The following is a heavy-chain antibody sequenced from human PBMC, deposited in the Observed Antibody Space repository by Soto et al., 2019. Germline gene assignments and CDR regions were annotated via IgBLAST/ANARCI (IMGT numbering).Heavy chain of an antibody. CDR3: GRGSDVARQELDY. J-gene: IGHJ4*02. CDR2: ISSDGSDK. D-gene: IGHD2-15*01. CDR1: GFTFSNFG. Sequence: QVQVVESGGGVVQPGRSLRLSCAASGFTFSNFGMHWVRQAPGKGLEWVAAISSDGSDKYYLDSVKGRFIISRDNSKNTLFLQMNSLRVEDTAVYYCGRGSDVARQELDYWGQGTLVTVSS. V-gene: IGHV3-30*03.